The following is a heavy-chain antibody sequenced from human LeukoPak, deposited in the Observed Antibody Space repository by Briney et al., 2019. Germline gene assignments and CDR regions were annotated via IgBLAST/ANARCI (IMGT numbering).Heavy chain of an antibody. D-gene: IGHD3-10*01. Sequence: SETLSLTCTVSGGSISSYYWSWIRQPAGKGLEWIGRIYTSGSTNYNPSLQSRVTMSVDTSKNQFSLKLSSVAAADTAVYYCARERGGSGSYYFDYWGQGTLVTVSS. V-gene: IGHV4-4*07. J-gene: IGHJ4*02. CDR2: IYTSGST. CDR1: GGSISSYY. CDR3: ARERGGSGSYYFDY.